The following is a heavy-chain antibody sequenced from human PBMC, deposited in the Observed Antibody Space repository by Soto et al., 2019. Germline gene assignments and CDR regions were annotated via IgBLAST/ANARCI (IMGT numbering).Heavy chain of an antibody. CDR3: ARYYYGSGSYSGYYYYGMDV. J-gene: IGHJ6*02. V-gene: IGHV1-69*13. D-gene: IGHD3-10*01. Sequence: SVKVSCKASGGTFSSYAISWVRQAPGQGLEWMGGIIPIFGTANYAQKFQGRVTITADESTSTAYMELSSLRSEDTAVYYCARYYYGSGSYSGYYYYGMDVWGQGTTVTVSS. CDR1: GGTFSSYA. CDR2: IIPIFGTA.